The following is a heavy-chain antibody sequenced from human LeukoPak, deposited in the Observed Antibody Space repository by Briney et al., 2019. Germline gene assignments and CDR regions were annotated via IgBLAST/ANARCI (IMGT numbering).Heavy chain of an antibody. D-gene: IGHD3-10*01. CDR1: GGTFSSYA. J-gene: IGHJ6*03. CDR2: IIPIFDTA. Sequence: SVKVSCKASGGTFSSYAISWVRQAPGQGLEWIGGIIPIFDTANYAQKFQGRVTITADESATTSYMELSSLRSEDTAVYYCARDATVRGPYGGHHFYSYMDVWGKGTTVTISS. V-gene: IGHV1-69*01. CDR3: ARDATVRGPYGGHHFYSYMDV.